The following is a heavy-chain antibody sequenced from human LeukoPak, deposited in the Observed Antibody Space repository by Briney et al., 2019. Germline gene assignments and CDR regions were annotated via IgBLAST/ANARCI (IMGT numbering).Heavy chain of an antibody. CDR1: GGSISSGGYY. CDR2: IYDSGGT. Sequence: SQTLSLTCTVSGGSISSGGYYWSWIRQHPGQGLVWIGYIYDSGGTYYNPSLKSRVTISVDTSKNHFSLKLTSVTAADTAVYYCATVGLRITMLRGDLPSAFDIWGQGTMVTVSS. J-gene: IGHJ3*02. D-gene: IGHD3-10*01. CDR3: ATVGLRITMLRGDLPSAFDI. V-gene: IGHV4-31*03.